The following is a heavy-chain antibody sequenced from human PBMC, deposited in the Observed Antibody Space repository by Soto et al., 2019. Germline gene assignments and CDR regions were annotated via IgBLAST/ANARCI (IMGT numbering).Heavy chain of an antibody. V-gene: IGHV3-33*01. CDR1: GFTFSSYG. D-gene: IGHD3-10*01. CDR2: IWYDGSNK. Sequence: QVQLVESGGGVVQPGRSLRLSCAASGFTFSSYGMHWVRQAPGKGLEWVAVIWYDGSNKYYADSVKGRFTISRDNSKNTLYLQMNSLRAEDTAVYYCARGVADYYGSGSYFPVWGQGTLVTVSS. CDR3: ARGVADYYGSGSYFPV. J-gene: IGHJ4*02.